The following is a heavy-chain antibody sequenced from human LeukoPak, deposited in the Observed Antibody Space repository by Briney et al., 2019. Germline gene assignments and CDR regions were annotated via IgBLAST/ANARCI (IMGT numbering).Heavy chain of an antibody. D-gene: IGHD2-15*01. Sequence: SETLSLTCTVSGGSINSGSYYWSWIRQPAGKGLEWIGRIYTSGSTNYNPSLKSRVTISVDTSKNQFSLKLSSVTAADTAVYYCARDESGDIRWGQGTLVTVSS. CDR1: GGSINSGSYY. V-gene: IGHV4-61*02. J-gene: IGHJ4*02. CDR3: ARDESGDIR. CDR2: IYTSGST.